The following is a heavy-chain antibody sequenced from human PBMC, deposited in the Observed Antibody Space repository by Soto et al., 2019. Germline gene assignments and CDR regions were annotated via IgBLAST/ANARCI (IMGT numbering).Heavy chain of an antibody. J-gene: IGHJ5*02. V-gene: IGHV4-34*01. CDR2: INHTGSP. D-gene: IGHD1-26*01. Sequence: QVQLQQWGAGLLKPSETLSLTCAVYGASSSGYYWSWIRQPPGKGLEWIGEINHTGSPNYNPSLGSRVTISVDTSKNQFSLKLSSVTAADTAVYYCARGTWEIRFDPWGQGTLVTVSS. CDR3: ARGTWEIRFDP. CDR1: GASSSGYY.